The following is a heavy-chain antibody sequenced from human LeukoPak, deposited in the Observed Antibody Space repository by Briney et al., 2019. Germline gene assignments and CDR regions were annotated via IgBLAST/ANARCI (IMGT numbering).Heavy chain of an antibody. Sequence: GGSLRLSCAASGFTFSSYAMSWVRQAPGKGLEWVSVISGSGGSTYYANSVKGRFTISRDNSMNTLSLQMNSLRAEDTAVYYCARDGSIAVAGDYGMDVWGQGTTVTVSS. J-gene: IGHJ6*02. CDR3: ARDGSIAVAGDYGMDV. V-gene: IGHV3-23*01. CDR1: GFTFSSYA. D-gene: IGHD6-19*01. CDR2: ISGSGGST.